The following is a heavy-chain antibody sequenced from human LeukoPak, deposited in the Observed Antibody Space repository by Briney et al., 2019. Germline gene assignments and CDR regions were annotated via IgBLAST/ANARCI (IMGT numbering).Heavy chain of an antibody. D-gene: IGHD3-10*01. CDR2: IKQDGSEK. V-gene: IGHV3-7*04. CDR3: ARGLKGYGSGSYDS. CDR1: GFTFSNYW. Sequence: GGSLRLSCAASGFTFSNYWMNWVRQAPGKGLEWVANIKQDGSEKYYVDSVKGRFTISRDNAKNSLYLQMNSLRAEDTAVYYCARGLKGYGSGSYDSWGQGTLVTVSS. J-gene: IGHJ4*02.